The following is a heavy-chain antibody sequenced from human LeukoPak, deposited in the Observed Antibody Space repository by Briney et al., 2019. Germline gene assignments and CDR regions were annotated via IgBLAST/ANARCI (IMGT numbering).Heavy chain of an antibody. J-gene: IGHJ4*02. D-gene: IGHD5-12*01. CDR3: ARQGGYSGYDTHY. Sequence: SETLSLTCTVSGGSISSSNYYWGWIRQPPGKGLEWIGTIYYSGSTYYNPSLKSRVTISIDTSKKQFSLKLSSVTAADTAVYYCARQGGYSGYDTHYWGQGTLVTVSS. CDR2: IYYSGST. CDR1: GGSISSSNYY. V-gene: IGHV4-39*01.